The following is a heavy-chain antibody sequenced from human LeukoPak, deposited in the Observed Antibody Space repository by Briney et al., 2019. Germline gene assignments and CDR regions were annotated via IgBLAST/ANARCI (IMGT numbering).Heavy chain of an antibody. J-gene: IGHJ4*02. CDR2: IYHSGST. Sequence: PSETLSLTCAVSGYSISSGYYWGWIRQPPGKGLEWIGSIYHSGSTYYNPSLKSRVTISVDTSKNQFSLKLSSMTAADTAVYYCARRQEYDFWSRYGEYYFDYWGQGTLVTVSS. D-gene: IGHD3-3*01. CDR3: ARRQEYDFWSRYGEYYFDY. V-gene: IGHV4-38-2*01. CDR1: GYSISSGYY.